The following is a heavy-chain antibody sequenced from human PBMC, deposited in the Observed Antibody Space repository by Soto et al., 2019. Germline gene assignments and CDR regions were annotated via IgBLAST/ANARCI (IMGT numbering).Heavy chain of an antibody. CDR1: GDSVSSNSAA. J-gene: IGHJ4*02. Sequence: QVQLQQSGPGLVKPSQTLSLTCAISGDSVSSNSAAWNWIRQSPSRGLEWLGRTYYRSKWYNDYAVSGKSRITNNPNKSKNQFSLQLNSLTPEDTAVYYCARDPYGYYGSGTPYCFDYWGQGTLVTVSS. V-gene: IGHV6-1*01. CDR3: ARDPYGYYGSGTPYCFDY. D-gene: IGHD3-10*01. CDR2: TYYRSKWYN.